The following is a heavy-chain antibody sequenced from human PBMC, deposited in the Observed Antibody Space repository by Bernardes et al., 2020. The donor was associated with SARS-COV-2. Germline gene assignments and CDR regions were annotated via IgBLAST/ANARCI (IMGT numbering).Heavy chain of an antibody. J-gene: IGHJ6*02. CDR1: GYTFTGYY. V-gene: IGHV1-2*02. CDR3: AIPPTNYDRYGMDV. Sequence: ASVKVSCKASGYTFTGYYIHWVRQAPGQGLEWMGWINPNSGGTIYAQKFQGRVTMTRDTSISTAYMELRRLTSDDTAVYYCAIPPTNYDRYGMDVWGQGTTVTVSS. D-gene: IGHD3-22*01. CDR2: INPNSGGT.